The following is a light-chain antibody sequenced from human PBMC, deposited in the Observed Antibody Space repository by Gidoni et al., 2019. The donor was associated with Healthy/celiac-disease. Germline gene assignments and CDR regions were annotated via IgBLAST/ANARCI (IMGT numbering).Light chain of an antibody. Sequence: DIVLTQSPGTLSLSPGERATLSCRASQSVSSSYLAWYQQKPGQAPRLLIYGASSRATGIPDRFSGSGSGTDFTLIISRLEPEDFAVYYCQQYGSSWTFGQGTKVEIK. CDR2: GAS. V-gene: IGKV3-20*01. CDR1: QSVSSSY. J-gene: IGKJ1*01. CDR3: QQYGSSWT.